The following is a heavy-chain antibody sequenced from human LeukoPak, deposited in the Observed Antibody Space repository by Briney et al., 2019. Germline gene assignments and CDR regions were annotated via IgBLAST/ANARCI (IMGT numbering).Heavy chain of an antibody. J-gene: IGHJ3*02. D-gene: IGHD4-23*01. CDR2: IHYSGST. Sequence: NPSETLSLTCTVSGGSISSYYWSWIRQPPGKGLEWIRYIHYSGSTNYNPSLKSRVTISVDTSKNQFSLKLRSVTAADTAVYYCARGGATVVTGLGAFDIWGQGTMVTVSS. V-gene: IGHV4-59*01. CDR3: ARGGATVVTGLGAFDI. CDR1: GGSISSYY.